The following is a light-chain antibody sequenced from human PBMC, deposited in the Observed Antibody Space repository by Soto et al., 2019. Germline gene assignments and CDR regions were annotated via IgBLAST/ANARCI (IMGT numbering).Light chain of an antibody. CDR3: QSYDSSLNSWV. V-gene: IGLV1-40*01. J-gene: IGLJ3*02. CDR2: DDI. CDR1: SFNIGGGYD. Sequence: QPVLTQPPSVSGAPGQRVTISCTGSSFNIGGGYDVHWYQQLPGTAPKVVIYDDIKRPSGVADRFSGSKSGTSASLAITGLQAEDEADYYCQSYDSSLNSWVFGGGTQLTVL.